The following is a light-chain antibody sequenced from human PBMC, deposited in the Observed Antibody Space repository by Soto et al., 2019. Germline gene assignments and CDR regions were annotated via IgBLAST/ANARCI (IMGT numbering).Light chain of an antibody. J-gene: IGKJ2*01. V-gene: IGKV3-20*01. Sequence: EIVLTQSPGTLSASPGERATLSCRASQSIISNYLAWYQQKPGEAPRLLIYDTSSRATGIPDRFSGSGSGTDFTLTIRRLEPEDFAVYYCQQYGRSPPMYTFGQGTKLEI. CDR2: DTS. CDR1: QSIISNY. CDR3: QQYGRSPPMYT.